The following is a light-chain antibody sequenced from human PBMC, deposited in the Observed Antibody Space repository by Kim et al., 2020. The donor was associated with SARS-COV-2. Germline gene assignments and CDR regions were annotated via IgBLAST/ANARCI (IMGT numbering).Light chain of an antibody. Sequence: SASVGDRVTITCRASQSINIYLNWYQQKLGNAPKILIYDASSLQSGVPSRFSGSGSGTDFTLTISSLQPEDVATYYCQQSYSMITFGGGTKVDIK. CDR1: QSINIY. J-gene: IGKJ4*01. CDR3: QQSYSMIT. V-gene: IGKV1-39*01. CDR2: DAS.